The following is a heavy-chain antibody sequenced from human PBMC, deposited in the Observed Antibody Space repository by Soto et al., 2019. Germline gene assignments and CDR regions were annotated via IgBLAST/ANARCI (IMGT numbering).Heavy chain of an antibody. Sequence: SEEASCKASGGTFSSHGINWVRQAPGHGLEWMGAIIPIFGTAYNAQRFQGRVTITADKSTNTAYMELSSLRSEDTAVYYCASGFGGNSGPVFWGQGTQVTVSS. CDR1: GGTFSSHG. V-gene: IGHV1-69*06. CDR2: IIPIFGTA. J-gene: IGHJ4*02. D-gene: IGHD2-21*02. CDR3: ASGFGGNSGPVF.